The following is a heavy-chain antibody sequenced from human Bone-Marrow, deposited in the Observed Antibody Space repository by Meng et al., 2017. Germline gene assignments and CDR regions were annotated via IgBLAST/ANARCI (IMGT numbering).Heavy chain of an antibody. J-gene: IGHJ4*02. CDR3: ARGVASPIFSTVVTPAFDY. D-gene: IGHD4-23*01. CDR2: INHSGST. CDR1: GGSFSGYY. V-gene: IGHV4-34*01. Sequence: VQLREWGAGLFKPSEPLSLTFAVYGGSFSGYYWSWIRQPPGKGLEWIGEINHSGSTNYNPSLKSRVTISVDTSKNQFSLKLSSVTAADTAVYYCARGVASPIFSTVVTPAFDYWGQGTLVTVSS.